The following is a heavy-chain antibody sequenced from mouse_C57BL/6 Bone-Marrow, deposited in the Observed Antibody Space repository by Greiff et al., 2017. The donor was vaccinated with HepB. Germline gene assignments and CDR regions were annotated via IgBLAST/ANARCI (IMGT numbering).Heavy chain of an antibody. Sequence: EVKVVESGGGLVKPGGSLKLSCAASGFTFSDYGMHWVRQAPEKGLEWVAYISSGSSTIYYADTVKGRFTISRDNAKNTLFLQMTSLRSEDTAMYYCARREGLLRPYAMDYWGQGTSVTVSS. CDR2: ISSGSSTI. V-gene: IGHV5-17*01. CDR3: ARREGLLRPYAMDY. D-gene: IGHD2-3*01. J-gene: IGHJ4*01. CDR1: GFTFSDYG.